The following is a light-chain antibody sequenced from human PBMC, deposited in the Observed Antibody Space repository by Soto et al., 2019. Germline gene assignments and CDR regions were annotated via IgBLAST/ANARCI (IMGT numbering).Light chain of an antibody. J-gene: IGLJ2*01. V-gene: IGLV1-40*01. CDR1: SSKIGAGYD. Sequence: QPVLTQPPSVSGAPGRTITISCTGSSSKIGAGYDVHWYQQLPGRAPKLLIYGNNNRPSGVPDRFSGSKSGTSVSLAITGLRGEDEADYHCQSYDSSLTNAVFGGGTKLTVL. CDR2: GNN. CDR3: QSYDSSLTNAV.